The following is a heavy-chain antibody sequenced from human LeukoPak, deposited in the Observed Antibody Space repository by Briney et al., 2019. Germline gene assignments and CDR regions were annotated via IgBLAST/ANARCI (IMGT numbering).Heavy chain of an antibody. CDR2: TSSDLNVK. J-gene: IGHJ6*02. CDR1: GFTFRNYV. D-gene: IGHD6-6*01. Sequence: GGSLRLSCAASGFTFRNYVIHWVRQAPGKGLEWVAVTSSDLNVKLYADSVKGRFTISRDNSRSTLYLQMNSLRAEDTAVYYCAKESSSSRFYYYGMDVWGQGTTVTVSS. CDR3: AKESSSSRFYYYGMDV. V-gene: IGHV3-30*18.